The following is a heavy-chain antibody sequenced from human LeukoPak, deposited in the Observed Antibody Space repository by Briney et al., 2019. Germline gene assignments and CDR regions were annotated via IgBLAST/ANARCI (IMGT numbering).Heavy chain of an antibody. J-gene: IGHJ4*02. CDR2: XMQDGSEK. CDR3: ARRYCGGDCHSPYFDY. D-gene: IGHD2-21*02. V-gene: IGHV3-7*01. Sequence: GGSLRLSCAASGSTFSNYWMSWVRQAPGKXXXXXXXXMQDGSEKYYVDSVKGRFTISRDNAKNSLYLQMNSLRAEDTAVYYCARRYCGGDCHSPYFDYWGQGTLVTVSS. CDR1: GSTFSNYW.